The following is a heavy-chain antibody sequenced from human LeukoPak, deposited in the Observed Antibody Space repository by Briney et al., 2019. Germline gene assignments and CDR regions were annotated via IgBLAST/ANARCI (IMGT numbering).Heavy chain of an antibody. CDR1: TFTFSTYW. CDR3: ARDPGSSSFDY. CDR2: INQDGSVK. Sequence: PGGSLRLSCAASTFTFSTYWMTWVRQAPGKGPEFVANINQDGSVKNYVDSVMGRFTISRDNAKNSLYLQMNSLRADDTAVYYCARDPGSSSFDYWGQGTLVTVSS. J-gene: IGHJ4*02. V-gene: IGHV3-7*01. D-gene: IGHD6-13*01.